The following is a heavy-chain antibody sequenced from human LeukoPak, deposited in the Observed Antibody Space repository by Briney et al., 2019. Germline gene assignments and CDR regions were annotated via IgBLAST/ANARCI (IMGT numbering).Heavy chain of an antibody. J-gene: IGHJ4*02. CDR2: ISANGDST. Sequence: PGGSLRLSCAASGFTFSNAWMNWVRQAPGKGLEWVSVISANGDSTHYADSVKGRFTISRDNSKNTVFLQMNSLRVDDTAVYYCAKDDGYRYDNGGWFDYWGQGTLVTVSS. CDR3: AKDDGYRYDNGGWFDY. V-gene: IGHV3-23*01. D-gene: IGHD5-18*01. CDR1: GFTFSNAW.